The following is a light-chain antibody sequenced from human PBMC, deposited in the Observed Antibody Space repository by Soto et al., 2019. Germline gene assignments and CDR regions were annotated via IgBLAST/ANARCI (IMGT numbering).Light chain of an antibody. CDR2: DTN. Sequence: QAVVTQEPSLTVSPGGTVTLTCGSNTGAVTTGHYPYWFQQKPGQAPRTLIYDTNNKHSWTPARFSGSLLGGKAALTLSGAQREDEADYYCLLSYRGVGVFGGGTKVTVL. CDR1: TGAVTTGHY. CDR3: LLSYRGVGV. V-gene: IGLV7-46*01. J-gene: IGLJ2*01.